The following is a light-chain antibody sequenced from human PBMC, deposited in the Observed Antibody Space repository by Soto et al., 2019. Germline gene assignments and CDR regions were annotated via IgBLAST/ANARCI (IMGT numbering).Light chain of an antibody. CDR3: QQYNSYSGT. V-gene: IGKV1-5*03. Sequence: DIQMTQSPSTLSASVGDRVTLTCRASHSIISWLAWYQQKPGKAPKLLIYKASSLESGVPSRFSGSGSGTEFTLTISSLQPDDFATYYCQQYNSYSGTFGQGTKVDTK. CDR1: HSIISW. CDR2: KAS. J-gene: IGKJ1*01.